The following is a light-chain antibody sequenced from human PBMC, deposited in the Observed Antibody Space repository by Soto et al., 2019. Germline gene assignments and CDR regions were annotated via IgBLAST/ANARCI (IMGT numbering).Light chain of an antibody. V-gene: IGKV1-33*01. CDR3: QQYDNLPYT. J-gene: IGKJ2*01. CDR1: QDISKY. Sequence: DIQMTQSPSSLSASVGDRVTITCQASQDISKYLIWYQQKPGKAPKLLIYDASNLETGVPSRFRGSGSGTNFTFTISSLQAEDIATYFCQQYDNLPYTFGQGTKLEIK. CDR2: DAS.